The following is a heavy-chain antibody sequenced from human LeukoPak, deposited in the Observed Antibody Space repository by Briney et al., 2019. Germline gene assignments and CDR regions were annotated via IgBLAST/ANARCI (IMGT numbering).Heavy chain of an antibody. CDR1: GFTVSSNY. CDR3: ARGPVGGGYYYYYYMDV. V-gene: IGHV3-53*01. CDR2: IYSGGST. Sequence: GGSLRLSCAASGFTVSSNYMSWVRQAPGKGLEWVSVIYSGGSTYYADSVKGRFTISRDNSKNTLYLQMNSLRAGDTAVYYCARGPVGGGYYYYYYMDVWGKGTTVTVSS. J-gene: IGHJ6*03. D-gene: IGHD2-15*01.